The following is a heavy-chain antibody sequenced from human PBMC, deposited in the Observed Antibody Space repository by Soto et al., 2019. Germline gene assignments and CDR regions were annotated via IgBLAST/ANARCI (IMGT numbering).Heavy chain of an antibody. D-gene: IGHD1-26*01. CDR2: ISSNGGST. J-gene: IGHJ4*02. V-gene: IGHV3-64D*08. CDR3: VKDPQTQLVGATTLVY. Sequence: GGSLRLSCSASGFTFSSYAMHWVRQAPGKGLEYVSAISSNGGSTYYADSVKGRFTISRDNSKNTLYLQMSSLRAEDTAVYYCVKDPQTQLVGATTLVYWGQGTLVTVSS. CDR1: GFTFSSYA.